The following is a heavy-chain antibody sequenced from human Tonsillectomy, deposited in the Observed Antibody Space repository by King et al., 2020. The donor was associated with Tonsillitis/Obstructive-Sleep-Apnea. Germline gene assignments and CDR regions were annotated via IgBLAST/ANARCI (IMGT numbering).Heavy chain of an antibody. CDR1: GFSLSNARMG. Sequence: FTLQESGPVLVKPTETLTLTCTVSGFSLSNARMGVSWIRQPPGKALEWLAHIFSNDEKSYSTSLKSRLTISKDTSKSQVVLTMTNMDPVDTATYYCARGAFDWYGGYFDYWGQGTLVTVSS. V-gene: IGHV2-26*01. CDR3: ARGAFDWYGGYFDY. J-gene: IGHJ4*02. D-gene: IGHD3-9*01. CDR2: IFSNDEK.